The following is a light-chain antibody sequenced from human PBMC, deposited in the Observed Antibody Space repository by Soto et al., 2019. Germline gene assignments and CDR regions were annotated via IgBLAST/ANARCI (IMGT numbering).Light chain of an antibody. J-gene: IGKJ2*01. CDR2: GAS. CDR1: LSISTE. V-gene: IGKV1-39*01. Sequence: DIQMTQSPSSLSASVGDRVTITCRASLSISTELNWYQQKPGKAPKVLIFGASSLQSGVSSRFSGSGSGTDFTLTISNLQPEDFATYYCQQSYTTPRTFGQGTKLEIK. CDR3: QQSYTTPRT.